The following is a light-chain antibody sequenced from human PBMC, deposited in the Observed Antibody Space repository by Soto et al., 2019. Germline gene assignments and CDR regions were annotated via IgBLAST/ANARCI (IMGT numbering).Light chain of an antibody. V-gene: IGKV3-11*01. CDR1: QCVTSC. Sequence: EIVLTQSPATLSLSPGERATRYCRASQCVTSCLAGSQQSPGQAPRLLINDASRRDTGIPDRFSGSGSGADFTLTISSLEPEDFAVHYSQQRSSWPITFGQGTRLEI. CDR3: QQRSSWPIT. CDR2: DAS. J-gene: IGKJ5*01.